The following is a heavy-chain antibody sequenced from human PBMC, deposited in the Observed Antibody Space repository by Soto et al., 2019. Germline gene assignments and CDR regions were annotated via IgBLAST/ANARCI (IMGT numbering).Heavy chain of an antibody. J-gene: IGHJ3*02. Sequence: CKASGGTFSSYAISWVRQAPGQGLEWMGGIIPIFGTANYAQKFQGRVTITADESTGTAYMELSSLRSEDTAVYYCARARAGSDAFDIWGQGTMVTVSS. D-gene: IGHD6-19*01. CDR3: ARARAGSDAFDI. CDR1: GGTFSSYA. V-gene: IGHV1-69*01. CDR2: IIPIFGTA.